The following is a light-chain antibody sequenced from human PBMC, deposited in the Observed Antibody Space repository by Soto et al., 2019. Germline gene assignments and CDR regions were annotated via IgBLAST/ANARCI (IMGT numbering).Light chain of an antibody. V-gene: IGKV3-20*01. CDR2: GAS. Sequence: ESVATQSPGTLSLSPGERATLSCRASQSVSSNYLAWYQQKPGQAPRLLIFGASSRATGIPDRFSGSGSGTEFTLTIIRLEPEDVAVYYWHRDGTSTFGGGTKVDIK. J-gene: IGKJ4*01. CDR3: HRDGTST. CDR1: QSVSSNY.